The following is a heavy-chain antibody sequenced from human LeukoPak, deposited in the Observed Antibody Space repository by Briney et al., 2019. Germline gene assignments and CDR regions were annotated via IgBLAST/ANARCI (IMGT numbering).Heavy chain of an antibody. Sequence: ASVKVSCKASGYTFTSYDINRVRQATGQGLEWMGWMNPNSGNTGYAQKFQGRVTMTRNTSISTAYMELSSLRSEDTAVYYCARGGGSSWSYNWFDPWGQGTLVTVSS. D-gene: IGHD6-13*01. CDR1: GYTFTSYD. CDR3: ARGGGSSWSYNWFDP. J-gene: IGHJ5*02. CDR2: MNPNSGNT. V-gene: IGHV1-8*01.